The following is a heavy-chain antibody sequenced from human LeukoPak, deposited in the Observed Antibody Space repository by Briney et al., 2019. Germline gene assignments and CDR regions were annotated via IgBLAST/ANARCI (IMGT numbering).Heavy chain of an antibody. Sequence: GGYLRLSCAASGFTFSRYGMHWVRQAPGKGLEWLAVIWYDGSNKYYADSVKGRFTISRDNSKNTLYLQMNSLRAEDTAVYYCASGYGSGSDDYLDYWGQGARVTVSS. CDR1: GFTFSRYG. CDR3: ASGYGSGSDDYLDY. CDR2: IWYDGSNK. D-gene: IGHD3-10*01. J-gene: IGHJ4*02. V-gene: IGHV3-33*03.